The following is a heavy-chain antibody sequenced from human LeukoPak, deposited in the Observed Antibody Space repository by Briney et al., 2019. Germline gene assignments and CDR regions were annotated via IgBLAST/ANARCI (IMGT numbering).Heavy chain of an antibody. CDR3: ARDHDYGSRGYLDY. CDR1: GFTFSSYA. J-gene: IGHJ4*02. CDR2: ISGSGGST. D-gene: IGHD3-10*01. Sequence: GGSLRLSCAASGFTFSSYAMSWVRQAPGKGLEWVSAISGSGGSTYYADSVKGRFTISRDNSKNTLYLQMNSLRAEDTAVYYCARDHDYGSRGYLDYWGQGTLVTVSS. V-gene: IGHV3-23*01.